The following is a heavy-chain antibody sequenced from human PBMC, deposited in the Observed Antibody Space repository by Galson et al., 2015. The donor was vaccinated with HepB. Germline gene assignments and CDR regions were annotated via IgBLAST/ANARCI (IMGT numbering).Heavy chain of an antibody. CDR3: ASMGWAMYYYDSSGHLDY. J-gene: IGHJ4*02. D-gene: IGHD3-22*01. CDR2: IWYDGSNK. Sequence: SLRLSCAASGFTFSSYGMHWVRQAPGKGLEWVAVIWYDGSNKYYADSVKGRFTISRDNSKNTLYLQMNSLRAEDTAVYYCASMGWAMYYYDSSGHLDYWGQGTLVTVSS. CDR1: GFTFSSYG. V-gene: IGHV3-33*01.